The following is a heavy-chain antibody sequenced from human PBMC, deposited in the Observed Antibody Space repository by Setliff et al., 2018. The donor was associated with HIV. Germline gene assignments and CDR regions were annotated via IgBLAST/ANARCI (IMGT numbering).Heavy chain of an antibody. CDR1: GGSISSGSYY. V-gene: IGHV4-61*02. CDR3: ARVGSDSSGYGFDY. J-gene: IGHJ4*02. CDR2: IYTSGST. Sequence: SETLSLTCTVSGGSISSGSYYWSWIRQPAGKGLEWIGRIYTSGSTNYNPSLKSRVTISVDTSKNQFSLKLSSVTAADTAVYYCARVGSDSSGYGFDYWGQGTLVTVS. D-gene: IGHD3-22*01.